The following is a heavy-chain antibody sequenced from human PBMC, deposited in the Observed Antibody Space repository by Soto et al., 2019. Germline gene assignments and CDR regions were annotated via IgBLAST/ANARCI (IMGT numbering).Heavy chain of an antibody. CDR3: ASYRGALYFDH. CDR1: GRSMSSNY. V-gene: IGHV4-59*01. Sequence: QVHLQESGPGLVKPSETLSLTCSVSGRSMSSNYWSWIRQSPDKGLEWLGYVFYGGTDYNPSLEGRVSMSVETSKSQFSLKSTSVTAADTAVYYCASYRGALYFDHWGQGLLVTVSS. CDR2: VFYGGT. J-gene: IGHJ4*02. D-gene: IGHD4-4*01.